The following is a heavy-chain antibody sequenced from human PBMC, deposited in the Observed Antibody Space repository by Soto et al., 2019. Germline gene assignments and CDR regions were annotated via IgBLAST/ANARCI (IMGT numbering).Heavy chain of an antibody. CDR2: IKSRSDGGTT. Sequence: EVPLVESGGGLVTPGGSFRLSCAASGFSFSNTWMSWVRKAPGKGLEWVGRIKSRSDGGTTDYGAPVKGRFTISRDDSKNTLYLQMNSLITEDTAVYYCTTDLRWELRYTLDYWGQGTLVTVSS. J-gene: IGHJ4*02. CDR1: GFSFSNTW. D-gene: IGHD1-26*01. V-gene: IGHV3-15*01. CDR3: TTDLRWELRYTLDY.